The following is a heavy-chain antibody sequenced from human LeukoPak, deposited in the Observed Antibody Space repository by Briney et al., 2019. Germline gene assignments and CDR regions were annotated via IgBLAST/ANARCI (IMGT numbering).Heavy chain of an antibody. D-gene: IGHD3-22*01. CDR2: IYYSGST. V-gene: IGHV4-39*01. CDR3: ARSRLGSITMIVAVTTYYFDY. Sequence: SETLSLTCTVSGGSTSSSSYYWGWIRQPPGKGLEWIGSIYYSGSTYYNPSLKSRVTISVDTSKNQFPLKLSSVTAADTAVYYCARSRLGSITMIVAVTTYYFDYWGQGTLVTVSS. J-gene: IGHJ4*02. CDR1: GGSTSSSSYY.